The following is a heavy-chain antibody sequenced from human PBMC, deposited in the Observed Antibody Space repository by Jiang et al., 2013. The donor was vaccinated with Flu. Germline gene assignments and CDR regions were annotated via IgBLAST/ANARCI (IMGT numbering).Heavy chain of an antibody. V-gene: IGHV3-30-3*01. CDR1: GFTFSSYS. CDR3: ARDRGGFDTTWSLDY. J-gene: IGHJ4*02. Sequence: QPGNSLRLSCATSGFTFSSYSMHWVRHTPGKGLQWVAFISYDGNNKYHADFVEGRFTISRDNSKNALYVHMKSLRTDDTAVYYCARDRGGFDTTWSLDYWGQGTLVTVSS. CDR2: ISYDGNNK. D-gene: IGHD3-9*01.